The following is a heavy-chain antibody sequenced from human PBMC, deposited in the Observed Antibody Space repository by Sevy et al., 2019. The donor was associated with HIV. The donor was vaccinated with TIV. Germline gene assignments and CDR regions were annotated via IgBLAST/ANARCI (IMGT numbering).Heavy chain of an antibody. V-gene: IGHV2-5*02. CDR1: GFSFSTSGVG. Sequence: SGPTLVKPTQTLRLTCTFSGFSFSTSGVGVGWIRQPPGKALEWLAIIYWDDDKRYSPSLKSRLTISKDTSKDQVVLTMANMDPVDTGTYYCAHRRSKGITITEFDYWGQGTLVIVSS. CDR3: AHRRSKGITITEFDY. J-gene: IGHJ4*02. D-gene: IGHD3-3*01. CDR2: IYWDDDK.